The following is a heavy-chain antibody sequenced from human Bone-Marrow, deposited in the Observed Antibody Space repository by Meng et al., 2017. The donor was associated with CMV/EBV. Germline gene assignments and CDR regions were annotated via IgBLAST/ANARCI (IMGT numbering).Heavy chain of an antibody. CDR2: IYHSGST. D-gene: IGHD2-2*02. CDR1: GGSISSSNW. J-gene: IGHJ6*02. V-gene: IGHV4-4*02. CDR3: ARDLGLCSSTSCYTYYYYGMAV. Sequence: GSLRLSCAVSGGSISSSNWWSWVRQPPGKGLEWIGEIYHSGSTNYNPSLKSRVTISVDKSKNQFSLKLSSVTAADTAVYYCARDLGLCSSTSCYTYYYYGMAVWGPGNTV.